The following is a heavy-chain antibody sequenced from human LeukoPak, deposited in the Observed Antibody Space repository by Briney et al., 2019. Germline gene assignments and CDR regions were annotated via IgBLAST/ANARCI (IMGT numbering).Heavy chain of an antibody. Sequence: ASVKVSCKASGYTLTNYDINWVRQATGQGVEWMGWMNPKSENTGYAQKFQGRVTMTRNTSISTVYMGLSSLRSEDTALYYCARGSLTYYYGSGSPGDAFDICGQGTMVTVSS. J-gene: IGHJ3*02. CDR1: GYTLTNYD. CDR2: MNPKSENT. D-gene: IGHD3-10*01. CDR3: ARGSLTYYYGSGSPGDAFDI. V-gene: IGHV1-8*01.